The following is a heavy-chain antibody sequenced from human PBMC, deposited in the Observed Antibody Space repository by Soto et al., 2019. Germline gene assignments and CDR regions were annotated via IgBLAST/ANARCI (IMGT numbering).Heavy chain of an antibody. CDR2: ISYDGSNK. CDR1: GFTFSSYG. V-gene: IGHV3-30*18. CDR3: AKDGHEVPAVPYYDFWSGYSQGGYYYGMDV. Sequence: PGGSLRLSCAASGFTFSSYGMHWVRQAPGKGLEWVAVISYDGSNKYYADSVKGRFTISRDNSKNTLYLQMNSLRAEDTAVYYCAKDGHEVPAVPYYDFWSGYSQGGYYYGMDVWGQGTTVTVSS. J-gene: IGHJ6*02. D-gene: IGHD3-3*01.